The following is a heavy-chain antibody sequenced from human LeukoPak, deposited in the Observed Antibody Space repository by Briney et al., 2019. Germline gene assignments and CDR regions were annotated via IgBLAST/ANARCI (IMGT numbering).Heavy chain of an antibody. Sequence: GGSLRLSCAASGFTFSNYAMHWVLQAPGKGLEWVAVISYDGSNKYYADSVKGRFTISRDNSKNTLYLQMNSLRAEDTAVYYCARSGSYLDYWGQGTLVTVSS. D-gene: IGHD1-26*01. CDR3: ARSGSYLDY. CDR2: ISYDGSNK. J-gene: IGHJ4*02. CDR1: GFTFSNYA. V-gene: IGHV3-30*04.